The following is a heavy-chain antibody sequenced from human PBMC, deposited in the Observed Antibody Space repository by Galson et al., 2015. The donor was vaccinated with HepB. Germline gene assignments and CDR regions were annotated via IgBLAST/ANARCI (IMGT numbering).Heavy chain of an antibody. V-gene: IGHV1-18*04. CDR3: ARGNNLNY. D-gene: IGHD1/OR15-1a*01. Sequence: SVKVSCKASGYTFTSYGFSWVRQAPGQGLEWMGWISTYNGHTDYAQKFQGRVTMTTDTSTSTAYVELRSLRSDDTAVYYCARGNNLNYWGQGTLVTVSS. CDR1: GYTFTSYG. J-gene: IGHJ4*02. CDR2: ISTYNGHT.